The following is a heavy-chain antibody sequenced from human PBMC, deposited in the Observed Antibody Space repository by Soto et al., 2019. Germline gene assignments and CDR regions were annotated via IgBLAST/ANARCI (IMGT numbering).Heavy chain of an antibody. V-gene: IGHV1-24*01. Sequence: ASVKVSCKVSGYTLTELSMHWVRQAPGKGLEWMGGFDPEDGETIYAQKFQGRVTMTEDTSTDTAYMELSSLRSEDTAVYFFATKGRWYVGYYYYGMDVWGQGTTVTVSS. CDR1: GYTLTELS. J-gene: IGHJ6*02. CDR3: ATKGRWYVGYYYYGMDV. D-gene: IGHD6-13*01. CDR2: FDPEDGET.